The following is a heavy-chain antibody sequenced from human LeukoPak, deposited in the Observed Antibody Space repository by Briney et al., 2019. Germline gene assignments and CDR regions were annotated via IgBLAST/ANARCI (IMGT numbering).Heavy chain of an antibody. D-gene: IGHD3-22*01. V-gene: IGHV3-53*01. Sequence: SGGSLRLSCAASGFTVSSNYMSWVRQAPGKGLEWVSFIYTTGNTHNSDSVKGRFTISRDSSKNTLYLQMNSLRAEDTAVYYCARRAGDYSHPYDYWGQGTLVTVSS. CDR2: IYTTGNT. CDR3: ARRAGDYSHPYDY. J-gene: IGHJ4*02. CDR1: GFTVSSNY.